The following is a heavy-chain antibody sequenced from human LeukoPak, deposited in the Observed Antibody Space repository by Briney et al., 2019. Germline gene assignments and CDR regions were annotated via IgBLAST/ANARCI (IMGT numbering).Heavy chain of an antibody. J-gene: IGHJ4*02. CDR2: ISAYNGNT. V-gene: IGHV1-18*01. CDR3: ARGSTARYYYDSSGYYRGAVDY. Sequence: ASVKVSCKASGYTFTSYGISWVRRAPGQGREWMGWISAYNGNTNYAQKFQGRVTMTTDTSTSTAYMELRSLRSDDTAVYYCARGSTARYYYDSSGYYRGAVDYWGQGTLVTISS. D-gene: IGHD3-22*01. CDR1: GYTFTSYG.